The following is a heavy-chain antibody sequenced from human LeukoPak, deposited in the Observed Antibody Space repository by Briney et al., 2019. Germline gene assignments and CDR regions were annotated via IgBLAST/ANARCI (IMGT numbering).Heavy chain of an antibody. Sequence: KPSETLSLTCNVSGGSMSSSYYYWGWIRQPPEKRLEWIGSFYYGGSTSYNPSLKSRVTISVDTSKNQFSLSLSSVTAADTAVYYCATWLAGATQRVDHWGQGTLVTVSS. J-gene: IGHJ4*02. CDR1: GGSMSSSYYY. CDR2: FYYGGST. V-gene: IGHV4-39*01. CDR3: ATWLAGATQRVDH. D-gene: IGHD1-26*01.